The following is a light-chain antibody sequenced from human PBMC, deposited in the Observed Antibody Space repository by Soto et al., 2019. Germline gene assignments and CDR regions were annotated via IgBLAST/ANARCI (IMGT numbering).Light chain of an antibody. V-gene: IGLV2-23*01. CDR3: CSYAGSSTSGV. CDR2: EGS. J-gene: IGLJ3*02. CDR1: ISDVGSYDL. Sequence: QSALTQPASVSGSPGQSITISCTGTISDVGSYDLVSWYQQHPGKAPKLMIYEGSKRPSGVSSRFSGSKSGNTASLTISGVQAEDEADYYCCSYAGSSTSGVFGGGTKLTVL.